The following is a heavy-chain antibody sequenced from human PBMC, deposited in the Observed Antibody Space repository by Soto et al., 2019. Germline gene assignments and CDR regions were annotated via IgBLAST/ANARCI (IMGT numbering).Heavy chain of an antibody. CDR3: TRGTYGDYSD. V-gene: IGHV3-21*05. J-gene: IGHJ4*02. CDR1: GFTFGSST. D-gene: IGHD4-17*01. Sequence: GGSLRLSGAASGFTFGSSTMTWVRQAPGKGXEXGXXXSXNXAXIXXXXSVTGRFTISRDNAKNSLFLQMNSLRPEDTATYYCTRGTYGDYSDWGQGTLVTGSS. CDR2: XSXNXAXI.